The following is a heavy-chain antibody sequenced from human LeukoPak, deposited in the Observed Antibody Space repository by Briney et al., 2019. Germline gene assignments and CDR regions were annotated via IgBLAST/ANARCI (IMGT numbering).Heavy chain of an antibody. D-gene: IGHD3-22*01. CDR3: AKDFTMIVVVPGDYDY. CDR2: ISGSGGST. V-gene: IGHV3-23*01. CDR1: GFTFSSYA. J-gene: IGHJ4*02. Sequence: GGSLRLSCAASGFTFSSYAMSWVRQAPGKGLEWVSAISGSGGSTYYADSVKGRFTISRDNSENTLYLQMNSLRAEDTAVYYCAKDFTMIVVVPGDYDYWGQGTLVNVSS.